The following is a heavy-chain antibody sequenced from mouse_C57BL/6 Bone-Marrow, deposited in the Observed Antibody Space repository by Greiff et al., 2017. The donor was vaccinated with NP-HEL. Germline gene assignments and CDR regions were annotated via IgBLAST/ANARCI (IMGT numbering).Heavy chain of an antibody. J-gene: IGHJ3*01. CDR3: ARGGIYYDYAWFAD. CDR2: INPGSGGT. CDR1: GYAFTNYL. V-gene: IGHV1-54*01. D-gene: IGHD2-4*01. Sequence: QVQLQQSGAELVRPGTSVKVSCKASGYAFTNYLIEWVKQRPGQGLEWIGVINPGSGGTNYNEKFKGKATLTADKSSSTAYMQLSSLTSEDSAVYFCARGGIYYDYAWFADWGQGTLVTVSA.